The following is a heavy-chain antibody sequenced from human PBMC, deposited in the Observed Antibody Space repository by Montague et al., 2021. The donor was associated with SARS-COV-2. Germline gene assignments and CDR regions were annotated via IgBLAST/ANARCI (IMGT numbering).Heavy chain of an antibody. CDR2: IYYGGGT. D-gene: IGHD3-3*01. V-gene: IGHV4-39*01. CDR3: ARSPRHYDFWSGYLPGHFDY. J-gene: IGHJ4*02. Sequence: SETLSLTCSVSGGSISSSNYYWGWIRQSPGKGLEWIGSIYYGGGTNYNSSLKSRVTISVDTSKNQFSLKLSSVTAADTAVYYCARSPRHYDFWSGYLPGHFDYWGQGTLVTVSS. CDR1: GGSISSSNYY.